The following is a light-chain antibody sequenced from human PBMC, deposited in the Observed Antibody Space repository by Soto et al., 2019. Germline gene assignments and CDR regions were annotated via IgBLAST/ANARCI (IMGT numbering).Light chain of an antibody. CDR1: QSVRSN. J-gene: IGKJ1*01. V-gene: IGKV3-15*01. CDR3: QQCNDWPPWT. CDR2: GAS. Sequence: EIVMTPSPATLSVSPGERATLSCRASQSVRSNLAWYQQKLGQAPRLLIYGASTRATGIPDRFNGSGSGTEFTLTISSLQSEDFAVYYCQQCNDWPPWTFGQGTKVDIK.